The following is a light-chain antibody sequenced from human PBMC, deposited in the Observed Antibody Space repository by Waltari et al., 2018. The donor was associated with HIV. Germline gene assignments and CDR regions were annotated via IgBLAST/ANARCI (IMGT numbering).Light chain of an antibody. V-gene: IGKV1-5*03. Sequence: LQMTPSPSTLPASVADTVPLTCRATQSVRTSLAWYQQKHGRSPKLLIYKASTLETEVPSRLSGSGSGTEFNLTISGLLSVDFATYYCLQYEGDTRTFGRGTTV. J-gene: IGKJ1*01. CDR1: QSVRTS. CDR2: KAS. CDR3: LQYEGDTRT.